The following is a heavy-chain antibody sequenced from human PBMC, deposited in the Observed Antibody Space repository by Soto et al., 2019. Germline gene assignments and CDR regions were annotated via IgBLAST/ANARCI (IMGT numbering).Heavy chain of an antibody. CDR3: ATGDQDTISFDD. CDR1: GGSISSGDYY. V-gene: IGHV4-31*03. D-gene: IGHD3-10*01. CDR2: IYYRGST. J-gene: IGHJ4*02. Sequence: PSETLSLTCTVSGGSISSGDYYWSWIRQHPGKGLEWIGYIYYRGSTYHNPSLKSRITISVDTSKNQFSLKLSSVTAADTAVYYCATGDQDTISFDDWGQGTQVTVSS.